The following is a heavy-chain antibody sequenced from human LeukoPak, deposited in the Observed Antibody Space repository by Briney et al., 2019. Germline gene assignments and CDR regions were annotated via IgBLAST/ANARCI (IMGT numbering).Heavy chain of an antibody. CDR1: GYTFTGYY. V-gene: IGHV1-2*04. CDR2: INPNSGGT. D-gene: IGHD1-20*01. Sequence: ASVMVSCKASGYTFTGYYMHWVRQAPGQGLEWMGWINPNSGGTNYAQKFQGWVTMTRDTSISTAYMELSRLRSDDTAVYYCARDITGTTGLGVDAFDIWGQGTMVTVSS. CDR3: ARDITGTTGLGVDAFDI. J-gene: IGHJ3*02.